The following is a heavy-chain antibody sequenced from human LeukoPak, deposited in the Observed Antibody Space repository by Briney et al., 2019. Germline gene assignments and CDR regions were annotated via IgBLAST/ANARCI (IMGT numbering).Heavy chain of an antibody. D-gene: IGHD2-2*01. CDR3: ARGYCSSTSCPPDY. CDR1: GYTFTGYY. CDR2: INPNSGGT. V-gene: IGHV1-2*02. J-gene: IGHJ4*02. Sequence: ASVKVSCKASGYTFTGYYMHWVRQAPGQGLEWMGWINPNSGGTNYAQKFQGRVTMTRDTSISTAYMELSRLRSDDTAVYYCARGYCSSTSCPPDYWGQGTLVTVSS.